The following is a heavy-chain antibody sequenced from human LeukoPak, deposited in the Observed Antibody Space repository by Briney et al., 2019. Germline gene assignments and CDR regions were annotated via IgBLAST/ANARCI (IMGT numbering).Heavy chain of an antibody. D-gene: IGHD3-16*02. V-gene: IGHV4-39*01. CDR3: AREPRSRVRSYDYVWVSYRPDAFDI. CDR2: IYYSGST. CDR1: GGSISSSSYY. Sequence: SETLSLTCTVSGGSISSSSYYWGWIRQPPGKGLEWIGSIYYSGSTYYNPSLKSRVTISVDTSKNQFSLKLSSVTAADTAVYYCAREPRSRVRSYDYVWVSYRPDAFDIWGQGTMVTVSS. J-gene: IGHJ3*02.